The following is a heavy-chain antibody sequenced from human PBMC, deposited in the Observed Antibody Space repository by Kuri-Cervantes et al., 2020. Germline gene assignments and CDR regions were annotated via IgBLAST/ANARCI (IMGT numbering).Heavy chain of an antibody. J-gene: IGHJ4*02. D-gene: IGHD2/OR15-2a*01. CDR1: GGSISSNNYY. CDR3: VRQEGNLLAIFDY. CDR2: IYYSGST. V-gene: IGHV4-39*01. Sequence: SETLSLTCTVSGGSISSNNYYWGWIRQPPGKGLEWIGNIYYSGSTYYNPSLKSRVTISVDTSKNQFSLKLSSVTAADTAVYYCVRQEGNLLAIFDYWGQGVLVTVSS.